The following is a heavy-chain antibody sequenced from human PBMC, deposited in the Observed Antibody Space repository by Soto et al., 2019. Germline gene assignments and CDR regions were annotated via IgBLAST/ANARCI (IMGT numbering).Heavy chain of an antibody. CDR3: APGPSYSSKWFDN. Sequence: QLQVQESGPGLVKPSGTLSLTCAVTGYSINNSDWWSWVRQPPGKGLEWSGEIYHSGSYNYNPSLNGRVTTSLDKYTILFSLKLNSVPAAERAIYYCAPGPSYSSKWFDNWGLATLVTVSS. CDR2: IYHSGSY. D-gene: IGHD6-13*01. J-gene: IGHJ5*02. V-gene: IGHV4-4*02. CDR1: GYSINNSDW.